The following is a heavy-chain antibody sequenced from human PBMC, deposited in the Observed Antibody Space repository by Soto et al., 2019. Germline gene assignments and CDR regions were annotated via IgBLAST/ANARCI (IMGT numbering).Heavy chain of an antibody. CDR2: ISSSSSYI. D-gene: IGHD2-2*01. J-gene: IGHJ6*02. Sequence: GVSLRLSCAASGFTFSSYSMNWVRQAPGKGLEWVSSISSSSSYIYYADSVKGRFTISRDNAKNSLYLQMNSLRAEDTAVYYCARGVVVVPAAPRFYYGMDVWGQGPTVTVSS. V-gene: IGHV3-21*01. CDR1: GFTFSSYS. CDR3: ARGVVVVPAAPRFYYGMDV.